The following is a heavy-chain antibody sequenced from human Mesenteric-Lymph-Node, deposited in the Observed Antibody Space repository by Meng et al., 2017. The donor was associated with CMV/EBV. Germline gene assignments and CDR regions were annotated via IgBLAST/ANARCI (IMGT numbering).Heavy chain of an antibody. J-gene: IGHJ4*02. CDR1: GFTFSSYS. Sequence: GESLKISCAASGFTFSSYSMNWVRQAPGKGLEWVSYIGSSSSSIYYADSVKGRFTISRDNAKNSLYLQLNTLRAEDTALYYCARVINIVEVVASGPFYFDSWGRGTLVTVSS. V-gene: IGHV3-48*04. CDR3: ARVINIVEVVASGPFYFDS. D-gene: IGHD2-2*01. CDR2: IGSSSSSI.